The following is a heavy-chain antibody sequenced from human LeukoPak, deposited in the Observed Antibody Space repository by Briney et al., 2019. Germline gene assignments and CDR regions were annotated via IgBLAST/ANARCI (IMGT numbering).Heavy chain of an antibody. D-gene: IGHD3-10*01. CDR2: IKEDGREK. CDR1: GFTFSSYW. J-gene: IGHJ4*02. CDR3: ARDPGKGFDY. Sequence: GGSLRLSCAASGFTFSSYWMSWVRQAPGKGLEWVASIKEDGREKKYVDSVKGRFTISRDNAKNSVSLQMTSLRAEDTAVFYCARDPGKGFDYWGQGTLVTVSS. V-gene: IGHV3-7*03.